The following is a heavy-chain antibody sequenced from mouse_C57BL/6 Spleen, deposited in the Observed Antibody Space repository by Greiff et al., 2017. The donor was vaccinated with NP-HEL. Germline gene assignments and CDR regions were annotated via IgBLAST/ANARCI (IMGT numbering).Heavy chain of an antibody. CDR3: ARDTELRAMDY. Sequence: EVNVVESGGGLVKPGGSLKLSCAASGFTFSSYAMSWVRQTPEKRLEWVATISDGGSYTYYPDNVKGRFTISRDNAKNNLYLQMSHLKSEDTAMYYCARDTELRAMDYWGQGTSVTVSS. CDR1: GFTFSSYA. V-gene: IGHV5-4*01. CDR2: ISDGGSYT. J-gene: IGHJ4*01. D-gene: IGHD4-1*01.